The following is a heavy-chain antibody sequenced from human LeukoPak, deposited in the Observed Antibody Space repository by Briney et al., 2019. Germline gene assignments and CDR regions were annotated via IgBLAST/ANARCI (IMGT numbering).Heavy chain of an antibody. Sequence: GGSLRLSCAASGFTFSSYEMNWVRQAPGKGLEWVSYISSSGSTIYYADSVKGRFTISRDNAKNSLYLQMNSLRAEDTALYYCVKDSTSFLGVGARTWFDPWGQGTLVTVSS. CDR2: ISSSGSTI. D-gene: IGHD3-3*01. CDR3: VKDSTSFLGVGARTWFDP. J-gene: IGHJ5*02. V-gene: IGHV3-48*03. CDR1: GFTFSSYE.